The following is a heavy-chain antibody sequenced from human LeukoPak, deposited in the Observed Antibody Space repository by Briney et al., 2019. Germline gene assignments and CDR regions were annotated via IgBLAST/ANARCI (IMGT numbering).Heavy chain of an antibody. CDR2: SKNKANSYTT. CDR3: AISQLKEYYYYMDV. D-gene: IGHD2-2*01. Sequence: GGSLRLSCAASGFTFSDHYMDWVRQAPGKGLKWVGRSKNKANSYTTEYAASVKGRFTISRDDSKNSVYLQMNSLKTEDTAVYYCAISQLKEYYYYMDVWGKGTTVTVSS. J-gene: IGHJ6*03. CDR1: GFTFSDHY. V-gene: IGHV3-72*01.